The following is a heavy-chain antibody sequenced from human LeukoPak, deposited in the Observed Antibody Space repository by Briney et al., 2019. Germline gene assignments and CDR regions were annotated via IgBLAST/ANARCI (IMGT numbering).Heavy chain of an antibody. CDR3: AKGGVEMATVYYYMDV. J-gene: IGHJ6*03. CDR1: GFTFSSYE. CDR2: ISTTSTTI. V-gene: IGHV3-48*03. D-gene: IGHD5-24*01. Sequence: GSLRLSCAASGFTFSSYEMNWVRQAPGKGLEWVSYISTTSTTIYYADSVKGRFTISRDNSKNTLYLQMNSLRAEDTAVYYCAKGGVEMATVYYYMDVWGKGTTVTVSS.